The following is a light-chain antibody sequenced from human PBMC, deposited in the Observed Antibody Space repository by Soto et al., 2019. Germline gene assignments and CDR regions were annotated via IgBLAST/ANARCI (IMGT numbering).Light chain of an antibody. V-gene: IGLV1-44*01. Sequence: QSVLTQPPSASGTPGQRVTISCSGSRSNIRSNSVNWYQQLPGTAPKLLIYSDNQRPSGVPDRFSGSKSGTSASLAISGLQSEDEADYYCATWDDSLSGYWVFGGGTKLTVL. CDR3: ATWDDSLSGYWV. J-gene: IGLJ3*02. CDR2: SDN. CDR1: RSNIRSNS.